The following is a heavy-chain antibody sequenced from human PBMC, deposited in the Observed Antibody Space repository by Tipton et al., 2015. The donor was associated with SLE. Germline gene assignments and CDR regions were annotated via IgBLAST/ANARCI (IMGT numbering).Heavy chain of an antibody. CDR2: IYYSGST. Sequence: LRLSCTVSGGSISSHYWSWIRQPPGKGLEWIGYIYYSGSTNYNPSLKSRVTISVDTSKNQFSLKLSSVTAADTAVYYCARSAGYGSNWAHFDYWGQGTLLTVSS. CDR1: GGSISSHY. D-gene: IGHD6-13*01. CDR3: ARSAGYGSNWAHFDY. V-gene: IGHV4-59*11. J-gene: IGHJ4*02.